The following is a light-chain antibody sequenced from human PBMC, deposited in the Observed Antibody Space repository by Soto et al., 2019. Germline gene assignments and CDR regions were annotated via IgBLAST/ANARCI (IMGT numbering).Light chain of an antibody. CDR1: QSVSSTY. CDR2: GAA. V-gene: IGKV3-20*01. CDR3: QQYGTSPPYT. J-gene: IGKJ2*01. Sequence: EMVLTQSPGTLSLSPGERATPSCRASQSVSSTYLAWDQQKPGQPPRVLVYGAANRATGIPDRFSGSGSGTDFTLTISRLEAEDVAVYFWQQYGTSPPYTFGQGTKVEIK.